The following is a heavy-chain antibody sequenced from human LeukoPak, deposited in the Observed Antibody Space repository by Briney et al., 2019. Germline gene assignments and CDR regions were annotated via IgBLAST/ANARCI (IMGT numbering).Heavy chain of an antibody. CDR3: ATNSYSSKDEYFDY. J-gene: IGHJ4*02. D-gene: IGHD6-13*01. CDR2: ISAYNGNT. V-gene: IGHV1-18*01. Sequence: AASVKVSCKASGYTFTSYGISWVRQAPGQGLEWMGWISAYNGNTNYAQKLQGRVTMTTDTSTSTAYMELRSLRSDDTAVYYCATNSYSSKDEYFDYWGQGTLVTVSS. CDR1: GYTFTSYG.